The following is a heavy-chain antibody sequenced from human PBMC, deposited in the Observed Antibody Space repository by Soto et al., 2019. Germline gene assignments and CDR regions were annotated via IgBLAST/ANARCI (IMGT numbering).Heavy chain of an antibody. V-gene: IGHV4-59*12. J-gene: IGHJ6*02. CDR3: ARETDIVVVPAAMWLRHYYYYGMDV. Sequence: SSETLSLTCTVSGGSISSYYWSWIRQPPGKGLEWIGYIYYSGSTNYNPSLKSRVTISVDTSKNQFSLKLSSVTAADTAVYYCARETDIVVVPAAMWLRHYYYYGMDVWGQGTTVTVSS. CDR2: IYYSGST. CDR1: GGSISSYY. D-gene: IGHD2-2*01.